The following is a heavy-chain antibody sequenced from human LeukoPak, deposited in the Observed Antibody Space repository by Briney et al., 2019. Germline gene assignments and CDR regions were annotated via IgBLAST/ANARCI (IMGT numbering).Heavy chain of an antibody. CDR1: GFTFSNYG. CDR2: ISYDGSNK. D-gene: IGHD2-2*01. V-gene: IGHV3-30*18. J-gene: IGHJ4*02. Sequence: GGSLTLSCAASGFTFSNYGMHWVRQAPGKGLEWVAVISYDGSNKYYSDYVKGRFTISRDNSKNTLYLQMNSLRAEDTGVYYCAKDSCSSTSCYEDFWGQGTLVTVSS. CDR3: AKDSCSSTSCYEDF.